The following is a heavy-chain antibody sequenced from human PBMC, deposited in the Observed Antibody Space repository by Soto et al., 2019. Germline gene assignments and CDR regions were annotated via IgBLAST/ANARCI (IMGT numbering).Heavy chain of an antibody. D-gene: IGHD5-12*01. CDR3: ASPYNGYQYFDY. CDR2: IYYSGST. J-gene: IGHJ4*02. CDR1: GGSISSSSYY. Sequence: QLQLQESGPGLVKPSETLSLTCTVSGGSISSSSYYWGWIRQPPGKGLEWIGSIYYSGSTYYNPSLKSRVTISVDTSKNQFSLKLSSVTAADTAVYYCASPYNGYQYFDYWGQGTLVTVSS. V-gene: IGHV4-39*01.